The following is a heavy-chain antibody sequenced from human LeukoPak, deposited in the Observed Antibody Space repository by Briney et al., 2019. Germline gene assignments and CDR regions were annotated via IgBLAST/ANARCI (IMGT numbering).Heavy chain of an antibody. CDR2: MNPNSSST. V-gene: IGHV1-8*01. CDR1: GYTFTSYD. D-gene: IGHD2-2*01. Sequence: GASVKVSCKASGYTFTSYDINWVRQATGQGLEWMGWMNPNSSSTGYAQKFQGRVTMTRNTSISTAYMELSSLRSEDTAVYYCARGASLIVVVPADGMDVWGQGTTVTVSS. J-gene: IGHJ6*02. CDR3: ARGASLIVVVPADGMDV.